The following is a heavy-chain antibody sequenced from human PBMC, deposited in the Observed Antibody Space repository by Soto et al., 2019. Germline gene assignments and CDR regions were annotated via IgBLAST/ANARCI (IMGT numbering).Heavy chain of an antibody. CDR2: ISYSGST. CDR1: AGSISTINYY. D-gene: IGHD2-8*01. J-gene: IGHJ3*01. V-gene: IGHV4-31*03. Sequence: QVQLQESGPGLVRPSQTLSLPCTVSAGSISTINYYWSWIRQHPEKGLEWIGYISYSGSTFYHSSLKSRVTISLDTSKKQFSLTLTSVTAADTAVYYCARSAQWDGFDPWGQGTMVTVSS. CDR3: ARSAQWDGFDP.